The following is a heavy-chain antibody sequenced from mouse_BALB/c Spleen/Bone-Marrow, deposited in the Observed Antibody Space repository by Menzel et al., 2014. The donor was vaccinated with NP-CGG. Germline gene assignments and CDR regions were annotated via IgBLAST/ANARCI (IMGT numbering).Heavy chain of an antibody. CDR1: GYAFTNYL. D-gene: IGHD2-10*02. CDR3: ARSRYGKCAMDC. V-gene: IGHV1-54*01. J-gene: IGHJ4*01. CDR2: INPGSGGT. Sequence: QVQLQQSGAELVRPGTSVKVSCKTSGYAFTNYLIEWVKQRPGQGLEWIGVINPGSGGTNYNEKFKGKATLTADKSSSTAYMQLSSHTSDDSAVYFCARSRYGKCAMDCWGQGTSVTVSS.